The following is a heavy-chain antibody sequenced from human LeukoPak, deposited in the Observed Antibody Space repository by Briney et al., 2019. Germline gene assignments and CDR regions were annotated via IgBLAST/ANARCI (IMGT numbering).Heavy chain of an antibody. Sequence: SETLSLTCTVSGGSISSGDYYWSWIRQPPGKGLEWIGSIYYSGSTYYNPSLKSRVTISVDTSKNQFSLKLSSVTAADTAVYYCARPRGVVVVAATMWFDPWGQGTLVTVSS. D-gene: IGHD2-15*01. V-gene: IGHV4-39*01. CDR3: ARPRGVVVVAATMWFDP. CDR1: GGSISSGDYY. CDR2: IYYSGST. J-gene: IGHJ5*02.